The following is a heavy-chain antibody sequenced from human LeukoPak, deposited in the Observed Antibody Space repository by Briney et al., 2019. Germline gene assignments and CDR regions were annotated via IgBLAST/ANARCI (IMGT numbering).Heavy chain of an antibody. CDR3: AKVCSPWYTLES. D-gene: IGHD1-1*01. CDR2: ISGDGGTT. Sequence: PGRSLRLSCAVSGFIFDDCAMHWVRQPPGKGLEWVSRISGDGGTTSYADSVKGRFTANKDNSKNALSLPMDSPTIDDTAFYYCAKVCSPWYTLESWGQGTLVTVFS. V-gene: IGHV3-43*02. CDR1: GFIFDDCA. J-gene: IGHJ4*02.